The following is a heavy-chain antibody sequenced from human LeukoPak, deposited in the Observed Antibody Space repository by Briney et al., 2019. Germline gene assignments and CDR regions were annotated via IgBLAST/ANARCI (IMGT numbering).Heavy chain of an antibody. CDR1: GDSISSSGYY. D-gene: IGHD1-26*01. CDR2: IHYSEST. CDR3: ARHGRGNVSPILY. V-gene: IGHV4-39*01. J-gene: IGHJ4*02. Sequence: PSETLSLTCTVSGDSISSSGYYWGWIRQPPGKGLEWIGSIHYSESTYYNPSFKSLISVDTSKNQFSLKLTSVTAADTAVYYCARHGRGNVSPILYWGQGTLVTVSS.